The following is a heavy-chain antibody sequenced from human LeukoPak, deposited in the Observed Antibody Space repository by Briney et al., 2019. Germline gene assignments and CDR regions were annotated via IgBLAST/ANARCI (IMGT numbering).Heavy chain of an antibody. D-gene: IGHD1-26*01. CDR3: AKDIGNYLYYGMDV. J-gene: IGHJ6*02. CDR2: ISWNSGSI. CDR1: GFTFDDYA. Sequence: PGGSLRLSCAASGFTFDDYAMHWVRQAPGKGLEWVSGISWNSGSIGYADSVKGRFTISRDNAKNSLYLQMNSLRAEDTALHYCAKDIGNYLYYGMDVWGQGTTVTVSS. V-gene: IGHV3-9*01.